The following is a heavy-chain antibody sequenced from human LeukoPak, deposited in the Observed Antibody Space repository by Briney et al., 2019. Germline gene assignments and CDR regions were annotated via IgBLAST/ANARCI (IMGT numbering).Heavy chain of an antibody. Sequence: GSLRLSCAASGFSVSTNYLTWVRQAPGKGLEWVSIIYGADNTYYAGSVKGRFIISRDNSKNTVYLQMSSLRAEDTAVYYCARDDSWSDGRGLDDWGQGTLVTVSS. CDR3: ARDDSWSDGRGLDD. D-gene: IGHD1-1*01. V-gene: IGHV3-53*01. CDR1: GFSVSTNY. CDR2: IYGADNT. J-gene: IGHJ4*02.